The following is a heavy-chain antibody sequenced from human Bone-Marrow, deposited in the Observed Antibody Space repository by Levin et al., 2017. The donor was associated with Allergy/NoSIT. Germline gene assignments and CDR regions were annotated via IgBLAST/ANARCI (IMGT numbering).Heavy chain of an antibody. J-gene: IGHJ3*02. CDR1: WFPFRGSA. CDR2: IRSKANSYAT. CDR3: TRHRFQQQWSAFDI. V-gene: IGHV3-73*01. Sequence: LSLPCAASWFPFRGSAMHWVRQASGKGLEWVGRIRSKANSYATAYAASVKGRFTISRDDSKNTAYLQMNSLKTEDTAVYYCTRHRFQQQWSAFDIWGQGTMVTVSS. D-gene: IGHD5-18*01.